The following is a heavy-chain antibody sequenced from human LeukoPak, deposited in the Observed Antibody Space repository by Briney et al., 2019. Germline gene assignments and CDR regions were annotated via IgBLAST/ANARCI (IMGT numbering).Heavy chain of an antibody. Sequence: GSLRLSCAASGFTFSSYAMHWIRQPPGKGLEWIGSIYYSGSTYYTPSLKSRVTISVDTSKNQFSLKLSSVTAADTAVYYCARTSGYYSYYFDYWGQGTLVTVSS. CDR3: ARTSGYYSYYFDY. CDR2: IYYSGST. CDR1: GFTFSSYA. J-gene: IGHJ4*02. D-gene: IGHD3-22*01. V-gene: IGHV4-38-2*01.